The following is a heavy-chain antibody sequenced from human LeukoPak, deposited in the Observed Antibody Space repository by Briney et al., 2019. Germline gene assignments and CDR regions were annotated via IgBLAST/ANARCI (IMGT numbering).Heavy chain of an antibody. V-gene: IGHV4-30-2*01. D-gene: IGHD2-2*01. CDR2: IYHSGST. CDR1: GGSISSGGYS. Sequence: SQTLSLTCAVSGGSISSGGYSWSWIRQPPGKGLEWIGYIYHSGSTYYNPSLKSRVTISVDRSKSQFSLKLSSVTAADTAVYYCASRNASSTSARAYYGMDVWGQGTTVTVSS. J-gene: IGHJ6*02. CDR3: ASRNASSTSARAYYGMDV.